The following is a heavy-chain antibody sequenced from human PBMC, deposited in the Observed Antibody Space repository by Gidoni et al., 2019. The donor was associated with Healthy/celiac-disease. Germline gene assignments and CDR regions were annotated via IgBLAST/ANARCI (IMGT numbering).Heavy chain of an antibody. J-gene: IGHJ4*02. D-gene: IGHD3-3*01. CDR3: ASGILEWLEVDY. CDR2: INPSGGST. CDR1: GYTFLSYY. Sequence: QVQLVQSGAEVKKPGASVEVSCKASGYTFLSYYMHWVRQAPGQGLEWMGIINPSGGSTSYAQKFQGRVTMTRDTSTSTVYMELSSLRSEDTAVYYCASGILEWLEVDYWGQGTLVTVSS. V-gene: IGHV1-46*01.